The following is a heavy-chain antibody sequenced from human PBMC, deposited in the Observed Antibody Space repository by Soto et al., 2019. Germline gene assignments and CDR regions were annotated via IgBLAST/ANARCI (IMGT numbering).Heavy chain of an antibody. D-gene: IGHD2-15*01. Sequence: GGSLRLSCAASGFTFSGFAMHWVRQAPGKGLEWVAVISYDGSNKAYAASVKGRFTISRDNSKNTLFLQMNSLRAEDTAVYYCARDLSVLDYGMDVWGKGTTVTFSS. CDR2: ISYDGSNK. V-gene: IGHV3-30-3*01. J-gene: IGHJ6*04. CDR3: ARDLSVLDYGMDV. CDR1: GFTFSGFA.